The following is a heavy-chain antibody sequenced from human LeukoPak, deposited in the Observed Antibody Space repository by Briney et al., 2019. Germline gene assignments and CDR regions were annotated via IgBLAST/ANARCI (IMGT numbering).Heavy chain of an antibody. J-gene: IGHJ4*02. CDR2: INPNSGGT. CDR1: GYTFTGYY. V-gene: IGHV1-2*02. D-gene: IGHD1-26*01. Sequence: ASVKVSCKASGYTFTGYYMHWVRQAPGQGLEWMGWINPNSGGTNYAQKFQGRVTMTRDTSISTAYMELSRLRSDDTAVYYCARESGSYFFDDYYFDYWGQGTLVTVSS. CDR3: ARESGSYFFDDYYFDY.